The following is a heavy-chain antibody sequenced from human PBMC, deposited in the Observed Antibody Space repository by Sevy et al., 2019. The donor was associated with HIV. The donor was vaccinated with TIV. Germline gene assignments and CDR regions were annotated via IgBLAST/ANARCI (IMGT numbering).Heavy chain of an antibody. D-gene: IGHD3-22*01. J-gene: IGHJ4*02. CDR3: ARMLLYYDSSGYGFDY. Sequence: GGSLRLSCAASGFTFSSYAMHWVRQAPGKGLEWVAVISYDGSNKYYADSVKGRFNISRDNSKNTLYLQMNSLRAEDTAVYYCARMLLYYDSSGYGFDYWGQGTLVTVSS. CDR2: ISYDGSNK. CDR1: GFTFSSYA. V-gene: IGHV3-30-3*01.